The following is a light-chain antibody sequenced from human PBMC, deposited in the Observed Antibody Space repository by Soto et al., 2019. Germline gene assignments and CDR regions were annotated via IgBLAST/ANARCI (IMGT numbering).Light chain of an antibody. V-gene: IGKV3-15*01. J-gene: IGKJ2*01. CDR2: GAS. Sequence: EIVMTQSPATLSVSPGERATLSCRASQSISSSLAWYQQKPGQAPRLLIYGASTRATGIPARFSGSGSGSEFTLTISSLQSEDFAGYYCQQYNDWPPYTFGPGTKLEIK. CDR1: QSISSS. CDR3: QQYNDWPPYT.